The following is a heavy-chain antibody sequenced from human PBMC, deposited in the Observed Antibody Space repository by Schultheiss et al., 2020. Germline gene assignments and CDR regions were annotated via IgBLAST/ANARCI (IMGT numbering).Heavy chain of an antibody. D-gene: IGHD4-23*01. CDR2: IYYSGST. CDR3: ARGGGGNVLWLEAFDI. V-gene: IGHV4-30-4*01. CDR1: GGSISSGDYY. J-gene: IGHJ3*02. Sequence: SQTLSLTCTVSGGSISSGDYYWSWIRQPPGKGLEWIGYIYYSGSTYYNPSLKSRVTISVDTSKNQFSLKLSSVTAADTAVYYCARGGGGNVLWLEAFDIWGQGTMVTVSS.